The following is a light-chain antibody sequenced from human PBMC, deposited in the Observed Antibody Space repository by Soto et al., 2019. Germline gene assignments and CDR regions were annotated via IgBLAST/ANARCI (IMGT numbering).Light chain of an antibody. Sequence: ETVMTQSPATLSLSPGERVILYCRASQSVSSYLAWYQQKPGQAPRLLIHGATTRATGIPARFSGSGSGTEFTLTISSLQSEDFAVYYCQQYNNWPRTFGQGTKVDI. J-gene: IGKJ1*01. CDR3: QQYNNWPRT. CDR2: GAT. CDR1: QSVSSY. V-gene: IGKV3-15*01.